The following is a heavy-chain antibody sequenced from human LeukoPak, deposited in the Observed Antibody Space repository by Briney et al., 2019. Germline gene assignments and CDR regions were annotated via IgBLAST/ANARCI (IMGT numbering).Heavy chain of an antibody. CDR2: INPNSGAT. Sequence: ASVTVSCKASGYTFSGYYIHWVRQAPGQGLEWMGWINPNSGATNYAQKFQGGVTMTRDTSITTFYMEVSSLRSDDTAVYYCARYNWNDVVSALDYWGQGTLVTVSS. V-gene: IGHV1-2*02. J-gene: IGHJ4*02. D-gene: IGHD1-1*01. CDR3: ARYNWNDVVSALDY. CDR1: GYTFSGYY.